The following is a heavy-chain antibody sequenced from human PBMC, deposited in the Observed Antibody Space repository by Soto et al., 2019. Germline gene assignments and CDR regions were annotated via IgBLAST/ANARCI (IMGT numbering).Heavy chain of an antibody. J-gene: IGHJ3*02. CDR3: ARGFIGGDSSGYYSDAFDI. Sequence: QVQLVQSGAEVKKPGSSVKVSCKASGGTFSSYAISWVRQAPGQGLEWMGGIIPIFGTANYAQKFQGRVTITADESTSTAYMELSSLRSEDTAVYYCARGFIGGDSSGYYSDAFDIWGQGTMVTVSS. CDR1: GGTFSSYA. D-gene: IGHD3-22*01. CDR2: IIPIFGTA. V-gene: IGHV1-69*01.